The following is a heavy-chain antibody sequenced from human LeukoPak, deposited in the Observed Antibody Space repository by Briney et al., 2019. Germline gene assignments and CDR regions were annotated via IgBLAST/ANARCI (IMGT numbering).Heavy chain of an antibody. CDR2: IYPGDSDT. J-gene: IGHJ4*02. CDR1: EYTFISYW. V-gene: IGHV5-51*01. CDR3: ARHLSIAVVADRRFDS. Sequence: GESLKISCKGSEYTFISYWIGWVRQMPGKGLEWMGIIYPGDSDTRYSPSFQGQVTISADKSISTAYLQWSSLKASDTAMYYCARHLSIAVVADRRFDSWGQGTLVTVSS. D-gene: IGHD6-19*01.